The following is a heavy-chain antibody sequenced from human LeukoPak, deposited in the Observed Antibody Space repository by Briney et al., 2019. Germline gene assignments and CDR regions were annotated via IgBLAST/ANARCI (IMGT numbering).Heavy chain of an antibody. Sequence: GGSLRLSCEASGFTFSAYAMTWVRQAPGQGLEWVSSIGSDNKPHYSESVKGRFAISRDNSKSMLFLQLNSLRAEDTALYYCARDQEEYCTGGSCYEFDYWGQGTLVTVSS. CDR2: IGSDNKP. CDR3: ARDQEEYCTGGSCYEFDY. CDR1: GFTFSAYA. V-gene: IGHV3-23*01. J-gene: IGHJ4*02. D-gene: IGHD2-15*01.